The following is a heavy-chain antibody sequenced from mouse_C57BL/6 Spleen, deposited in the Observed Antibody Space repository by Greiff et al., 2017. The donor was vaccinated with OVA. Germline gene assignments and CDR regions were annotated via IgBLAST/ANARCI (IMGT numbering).Heavy chain of an antibody. V-gene: IGHV1-59*01. Sequence: QVQLQQPGAELVRPGTSVKLSCKASGYTFTSYWMHWVKQRPGQGLEWIGVIDPSDSYTNYNQKFKGKATLTVDTSSSTAYMQLSSLTSEDSAVYYCASELGRGGFFDYWGQGTTLTVSA. J-gene: IGHJ2*01. CDR2: IDPSDSYT. D-gene: IGHD4-1*01. CDR1: GYTFTSYW. CDR3: ASELGRGGFFDY.